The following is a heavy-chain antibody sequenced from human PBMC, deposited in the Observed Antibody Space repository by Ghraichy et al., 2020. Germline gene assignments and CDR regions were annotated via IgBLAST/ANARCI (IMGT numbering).Heavy chain of an antibody. CDR2: ISYSGTT. J-gene: IGHJ3*01. D-gene: IGHD2-2*01. CDR3: ARRCTGTSCQRGAFDF. V-gene: IGHV4-39*01. CDR1: GASIRSNDYY. Sequence: SQTLSLTCTVSGASIRSNDYYWAWVHQPPGKGLEWIGSISYSGTTFYNPSLKSRVPKSVDTSKSQFSLKLDSVTATDTAVYYCARRCTGTSCQRGAFDFWGQGTMVTVSS.